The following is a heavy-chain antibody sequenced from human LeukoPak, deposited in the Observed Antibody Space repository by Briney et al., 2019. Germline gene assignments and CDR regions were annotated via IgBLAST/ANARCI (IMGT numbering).Heavy chain of an antibody. CDR2: ISYNGGST. CDR3: ARLAGGSYSDY. J-gene: IGHJ4*02. CDR1: GFTFSSYA. Sequence: GGSLRLSGAASGFTFSSYAMNWVRQAPGKGLEYVSSISYNGGSTYYANSVRGRFTISRDNSKNTLYLQMGSLRAEDMAVYYCARLAGGSYSDYWGQGILVTVSS. V-gene: IGHV3-64*01. D-gene: IGHD1-26*01.